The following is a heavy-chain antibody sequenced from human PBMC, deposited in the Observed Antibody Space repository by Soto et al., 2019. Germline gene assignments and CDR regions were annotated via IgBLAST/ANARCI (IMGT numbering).Heavy chain of an antibody. CDR2: INPNSGGT. CDR1: GYTFTGYY. D-gene: IGHD3-22*01. Sequence: ASVKVSCNTSGYTFTGYYMHWVRQAPEQGLEWMGWINPNSGGTNYAQKFQGWVTMTRDTSISTAYTELSRLRSDDTAVYYCARGPYYYDSSVSSGDFDYWGHGTLFPVSP. CDR3: ARGPYYYDSSVSSGDFDY. V-gene: IGHV1-2*04. J-gene: IGHJ4*01.